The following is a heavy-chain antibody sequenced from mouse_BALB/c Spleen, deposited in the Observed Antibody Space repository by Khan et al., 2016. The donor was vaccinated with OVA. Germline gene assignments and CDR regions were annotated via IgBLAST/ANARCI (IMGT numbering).Heavy chain of an antibody. CDR1: DYMFTSYW. CDR2: INPSSGYT. CDR3: ARSGYGSLAY. D-gene: IGHD1-1*01. Sequence: QIQLVQSGAELAKPGASVKMSCKASDYMFTSYWMNWVKQRPGQGLEWIGYINPSSGYTEYNQKFKDKATLTADKSSSTAYMQLSSLTSEDSAVYYCARSGYGSLAYWGQGTLVTVSA. V-gene: IGHV1-7*01. J-gene: IGHJ3*01.